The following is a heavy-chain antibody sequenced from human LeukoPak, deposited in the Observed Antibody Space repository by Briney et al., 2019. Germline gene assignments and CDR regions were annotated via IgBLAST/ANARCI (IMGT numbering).Heavy chain of an antibody. Sequence: ASVKVSCKASGYTFTSYDISWVRQAPGQGLEWMGWINPNSGGTNYAQKFQGRVTMTRDTSISTAYMELSRLRSDDTAVYYCARRYYYGSGSYWFWGQGTLVTVSS. J-gene: IGHJ4*02. CDR2: INPNSGGT. V-gene: IGHV1-2*02. D-gene: IGHD3-10*01. CDR1: GYTFTSYD. CDR3: ARRYYYGSGSYWF.